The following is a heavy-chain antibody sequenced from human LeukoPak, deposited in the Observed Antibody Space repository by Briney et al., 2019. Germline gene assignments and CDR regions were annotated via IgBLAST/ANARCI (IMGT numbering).Heavy chain of an antibody. CDR1: GYTFTGYY. V-gene: IGHV1-2*02. Sequence: ASVKVSCKAYGYTFTGYYMHWVRQAPGQGLEWMGWINPNSGGTNYAQKFQGRVTMTRDTSISTAYMELSRLRSDDTAVYYCAREGYDQCAFDIWGQGTMVTVSS. D-gene: IGHD2-2*01. J-gene: IGHJ3*02. CDR3: AREGYDQCAFDI. CDR2: INPNSGGT.